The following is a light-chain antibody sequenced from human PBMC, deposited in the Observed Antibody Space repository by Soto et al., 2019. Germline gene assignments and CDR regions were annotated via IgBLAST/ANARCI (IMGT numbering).Light chain of an antibody. V-gene: IGLV1-40*01. CDR2: GNS. Sequence: QSVLTQPPSVSGAPGQRVTISCTGSSSNIGAGYDVHWYQQLPGTAPKLLIYGNSNRPSGVPDRFSGSKSGTSASLAITGRQAEDEADYYGQAYDRSLSGWVFGGGTKRTVL. J-gene: IGLJ3*02. CDR3: QAYDRSLSGWV. CDR1: SSNIGAGYD.